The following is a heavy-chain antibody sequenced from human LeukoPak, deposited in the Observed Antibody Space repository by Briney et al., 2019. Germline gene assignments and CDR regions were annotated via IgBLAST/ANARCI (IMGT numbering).Heavy chain of an antibody. CDR2: INPSGGST. V-gene: IGHV1-46*01. CDR1: GYTFTSYY. CDR3: ARVPGQVRGVFWVAFDI. J-gene: IGHJ3*02. D-gene: IGHD3-10*01. Sequence: ASVKVSCKASGYTFTSYYMHWVRQAPGQGLEWMGIINPSGGSTSYAQKFQGRVTMTRDMSTSTVYMELSSLRSEDTAVYYCARVPGQVRGVFWVAFDIWGQGTMVTVSS.